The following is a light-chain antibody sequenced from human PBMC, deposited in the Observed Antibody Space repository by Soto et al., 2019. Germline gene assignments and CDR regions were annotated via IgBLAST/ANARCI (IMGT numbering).Light chain of an antibody. CDR2: EGS. V-gene: IGLV2-23*01. CDR3: CSYARGSTYV. J-gene: IGLJ1*01. CDR1: SSDVGSYNL. Sequence: QSVLTQPASVSGSPGRSITISCTGTSSDVGSYNLVSWYQQHPGKAPKLMIYEGSKRPSGVSNRFSGSKSGNTASLTISGLQAEDEADYYCCSYARGSTYVFGTGTKVTAL.